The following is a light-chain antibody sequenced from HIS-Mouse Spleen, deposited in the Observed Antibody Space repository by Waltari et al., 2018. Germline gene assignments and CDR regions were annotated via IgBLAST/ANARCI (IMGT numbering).Light chain of an antibody. CDR1: KDISNY. V-gene: IGKV1-33*01. Sequence: DIQMTQSPSSLSASVGDRVNITCQASKDISNYLNWYPQKPGKAPKLLFYDASNLETGVPSRFSGSGSGTDFTFTISSLQPEDIATYYCQQYDNLLLTFGGGTKVEIK. CDR2: DAS. CDR3: QQYDNLLLT. J-gene: IGKJ4*01.